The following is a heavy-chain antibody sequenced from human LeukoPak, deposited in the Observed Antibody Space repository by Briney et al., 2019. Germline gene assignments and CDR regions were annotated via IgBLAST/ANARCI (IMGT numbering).Heavy chain of an antibody. CDR3: ASSPALQTPFDY. Sequence: ASVTVSCTASGYTFTSYYMHWVRQAPGQGLEWMGIINPSGGSTSYAQKFQGRVTMTRDTSTSTVYMELSSLRSEDTAVYYCASSPALQTPFDYWGQGTLVTVSS. CDR1: GYTFTSYY. CDR2: INPSGGST. V-gene: IGHV1-46*01. J-gene: IGHJ4*02.